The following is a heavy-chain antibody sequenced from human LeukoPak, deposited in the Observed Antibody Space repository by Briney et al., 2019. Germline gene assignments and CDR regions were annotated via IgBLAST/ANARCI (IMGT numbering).Heavy chain of an antibody. D-gene: IGHD3-22*01. Sequence: GSLRLSCAASGFTFSNAWMNWVRQPPGKGLEWIGEINHSGSTNYNPSLKSRVTISVDTSKNQFSLKLSSVTAADTAVYYCARGLSGYYYYFDYWGQGTLVTVSS. V-gene: IGHV4-34*01. CDR2: INHSGST. J-gene: IGHJ4*02. CDR1: GFTFSNAW. CDR3: ARGLSGYYYYFDY.